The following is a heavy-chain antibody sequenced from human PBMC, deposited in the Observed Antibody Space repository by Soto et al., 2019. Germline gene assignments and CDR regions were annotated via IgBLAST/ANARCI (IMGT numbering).Heavy chain of an antibody. V-gene: IGHV5-51*01. J-gene: IGHJ4*02. D-gene: IGHD3-16*01. CDR3: AMVRSTYEYGPLTLNT. CDR1: GYNFANYW. CDR2: IYPAHADT. Sequence: PGDDLTISCERSGYNFANYWIGWERPMRGTGLECMGIIYPAHADTRYTPSCQGQVTISAVSSISTAYLQWRSLKASDTAMCYAAMVRSTYEYGPLTLNTGGPQTLVTVS.